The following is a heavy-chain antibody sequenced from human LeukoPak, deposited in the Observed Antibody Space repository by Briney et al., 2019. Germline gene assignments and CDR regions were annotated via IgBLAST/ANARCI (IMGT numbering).Heavy chain of an antibody. Sequence: ASVKVSCKASGYTFTGYYMHWVRQAPGQGLEWMGWINPNSGGTNYAQKFQGRVTMTRDTSISTAYMELSRLRSDDTAVYYCARDEYCYDSSGYYRSDYWGQGTLVTVSS. J-gene: IGHJ4*02. CDR1: GYTFTGYY. CDR3: ARDEYCYDSSGYYRSDY. D-gene: IGHD3-22*01. V-gene: IGHV1-2*02. CDR2: INPNSGGT.